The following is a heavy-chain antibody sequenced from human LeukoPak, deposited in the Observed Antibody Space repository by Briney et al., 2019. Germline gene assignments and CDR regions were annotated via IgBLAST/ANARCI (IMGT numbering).Heavy chain of an antibody. V-gene: IGHV3-21*01. D-gene: IGHD2-2*02. J-gene: IGHJ4*02. CDR2: ISSSSSYI. CDR3: ARAPLSSYCSSTSCYINY. CDR1: GFTFSSYS. Sequence: GGSLRLSCAASGFTFSSYSMNWVRQAPGKGLEWVSSISSSSSYISYADSVKGRFTISRDNAKNSLYLQMNSLRAEDTAVYYCARAPLSSYCSSTSCYINYWGQGTLVTVSS.